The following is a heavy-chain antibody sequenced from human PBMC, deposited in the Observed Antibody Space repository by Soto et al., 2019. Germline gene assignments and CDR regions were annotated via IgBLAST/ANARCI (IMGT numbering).Heavy chain of an antibody. J-gene: IGHJ4*02. V-gene: IGHV3-23*01. Sequence: GGSLRVSWAASGFTFSNYAMSWIRQAPGKGLEWVSTIRETGNTYYADSVRGRFATSRDNSENTLYLQMSSLRAEDTAVYYCAKQQMGVIRALDYWGQGTLVTVSS. D-gene: IGHD1-26*01. CDR2: IRETGNT. CDR3: AKQQMGVIRALDY. CDR1: GFTFSNYA.